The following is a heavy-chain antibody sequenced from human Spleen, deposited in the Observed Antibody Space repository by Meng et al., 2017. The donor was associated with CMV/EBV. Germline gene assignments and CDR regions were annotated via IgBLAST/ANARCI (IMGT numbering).Heavy chain of an antibody. CDR3: ARRDPYSSSSSIDY. Sequence: ASVKVSCKASGGTFSSYGISWVRQAPGQGLEWMGWISAYNGNTNYAQKLQGRVTMTTDTSTSTAYMELRSLRSDDTAVYYCARRDPYSSSSSIDYWGQGTLVTVSS. CDR2: ISAYNGNT. CDR1: GGTFSSYG. V-gene: IGHV1-18*01. J-gene: IGHJ4*02. D-gene: IGHD6-6*01.